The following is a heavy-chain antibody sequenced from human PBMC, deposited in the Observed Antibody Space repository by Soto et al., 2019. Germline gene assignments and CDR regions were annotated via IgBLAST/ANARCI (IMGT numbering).Heavy chain of an antibody. CDR3: ARDTPRHFGELFSAPDY. CDR1: GYTFTSYG. D-gene: IGHD3-10*01. V-gene: IGHV1-18*01. Sequence: QVQLVQSGAEVKKPGASVKVSCKASGYTFTSYGISWVRQAPGQGLEWMGWISAYNGNTNYAQKLQGRVTMTTDTSTRTAYMELRSLRSDDTAVYYCARDTPRHFGELFSAPDYWGQGTLVTVSS. CDR2: ISAYNGNT. J-gene: IGHJ4*02.